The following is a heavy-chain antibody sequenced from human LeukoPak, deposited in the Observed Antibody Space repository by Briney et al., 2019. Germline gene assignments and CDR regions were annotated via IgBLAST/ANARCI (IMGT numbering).Heavy chain of an antibody. CDR1: GGSISSYY. V-gene: IGHV4-59*01. Sequence: SETLSLTCTVSGGSISSYYWSWIRQPPGKGLEWIGYIYYSGSTNYNPSLKSRVTISVDTSKNQFSLKLSSVTAADTAVYYCARLPTVVTRVAFDIWGQGTMVTVSS. CDR3: ARLPTVVTRVAFDI. J-gene: IGHJ3*02. CDR2: IYYSGST. D-gene: IGHD4-23*01.